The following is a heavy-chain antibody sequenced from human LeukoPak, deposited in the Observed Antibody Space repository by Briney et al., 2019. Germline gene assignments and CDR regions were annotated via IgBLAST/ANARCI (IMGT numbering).Heavy chain of an antibody. CDR2: ISYDGSNK. CDR3: AKMVRYGDYDFDY. V-gene: IGHV3-30*18. D-gene: IGHD4-17*01. Sequence: GGSLRLSCAASGFTFSSYGMHWVRQAPGKGLEWVAVISYDGSNKYYADSVKGRFTISRDNSKNTLYLQMNSLRAEDTAVYYCAKMVRYGDYDFDYWGQGTLVTVSS. CDR1: GFTFSSYG. J-gene: IGHJ4*02.